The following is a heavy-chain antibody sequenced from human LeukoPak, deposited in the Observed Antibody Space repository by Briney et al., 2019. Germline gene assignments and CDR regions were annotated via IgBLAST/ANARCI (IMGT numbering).Heavy chain of an antibody. J-gene: IGHJ4*02. V-gene: IGHV3-23*01. D-gene: IGHD2-2*02. CDR1: GFTFSSYA. Sequence: GSLRLSCAASGFTFSSYAMSWARQAPGKGLEWVSPFRGSGGSTYYADSVKGRFTISRDNSKNTLYLQMNSLRAEDTAVYYCAKGGRGTFVVVPAAILPLDYWGQGTLVTVSS. CDR3: AKGGRGTFVVVPAAILPLDY. CDR2: FRGSGGST.